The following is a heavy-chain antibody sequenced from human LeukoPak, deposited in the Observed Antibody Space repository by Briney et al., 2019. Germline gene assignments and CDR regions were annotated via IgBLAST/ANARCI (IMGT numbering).Heavy chain of an antibody. CDR1: GYTFTSYF. CDR2: INPNSGGT. CDR3: ARGFHYYGSGSNWFDP. V-gene: IGHV1-2*02. D-gene: IGHD3-10*01. J-gene: IGHJ5*02. Sequence: ASVKVSCKASGYTFTSYFMHWVRQAPGQGLEWMGWINPNSGGTNYAQKFQGRVTMTRDTSISTAYMELSSLRSEDTAVYYCARGFHYYGSGSNWFDPWGQGTLVTVSS.